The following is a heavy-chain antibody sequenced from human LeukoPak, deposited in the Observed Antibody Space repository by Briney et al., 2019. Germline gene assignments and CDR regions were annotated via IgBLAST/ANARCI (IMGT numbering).Heavy chain of an antibody. V-gene: IGHV3-64D*09. CDR3: VRGYSFGPYGMDV. CDR2: ISDSGGST. CDR1: GFPFSSYA. Sequence: GGSLRLSCSASGFPFSSYAMHWVRQTPGKGLEYVSAISDSGGSTYYADSVEGRFTISRDNSKNTLYLQMSSLRAEDTAVYFCVRGYSFGPYGMDVWGQGTTVTVSS. J-gene: IGHJ6*02. D-gene: IGHD2-15*01.